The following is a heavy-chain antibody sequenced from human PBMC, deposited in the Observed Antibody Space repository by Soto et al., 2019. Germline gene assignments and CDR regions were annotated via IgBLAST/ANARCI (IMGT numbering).Heavy chain of an antibody. CDR1: GFTFSSFG. Sequence: PGGSLRLSCAASGFTFSSFGMSWVRQAPGKGLECVSAISAEGGITYHADSVKGRFTISRDNSKNTLYLQMNSLRAEDTAVYYCAREGRPYDSSGLNWFDPWGQGTLVTVSS. CDR3: AREGRPYDSSGLNWFDP. J-gene: IGHJ5*02. CDR2: ISAEGGIT. V-gene: IGHV3-23*01. D-gene: IGHD3-22*01.